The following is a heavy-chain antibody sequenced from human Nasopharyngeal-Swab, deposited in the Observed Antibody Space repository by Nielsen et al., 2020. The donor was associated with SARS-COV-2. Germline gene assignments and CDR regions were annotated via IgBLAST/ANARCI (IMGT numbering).Heavy chain of an antibody. V-gene: IGHV3-23*01. J-gene: IGHJ4*02. CDR3: ARDGVVIAKGVFGY. Sequence: GEFLKISWAASGFSFSSYAMSWVRQAPGKGLEWVSAISGSGGSTYYADSVKGRFTISRDNSKNTLYLQMNSLRAEDTAVYYCARDGVVIAKGVFGYWGQGTLVTVSS. D-gene: IGHD2-21*01. CDR1: GFSFSSYA. CDR2: ISGSGGST.